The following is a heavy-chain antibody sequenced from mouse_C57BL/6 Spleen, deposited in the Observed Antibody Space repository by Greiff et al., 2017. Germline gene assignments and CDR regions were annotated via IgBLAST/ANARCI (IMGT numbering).Heavy chain of an antibody. V-gene: IGHV1-80*01. J-gene: IGHJ2*01. CDR3: ARSDDGYYGY. Sequence: VQLQQSGAELVKPGASVKISCKASGYAFSSYWMNWVKQRPGKGLVWIGQIYPGDGDTNSNGKFKGKATLTADKSSSTAYMQLSSLTSEDSAVYFCARSDDGYYGYWGQGTTLTVTS. CDR2: IYPGDGDT. CDR1: GYAFSSYW. D-gene: IGHD2-3*01.